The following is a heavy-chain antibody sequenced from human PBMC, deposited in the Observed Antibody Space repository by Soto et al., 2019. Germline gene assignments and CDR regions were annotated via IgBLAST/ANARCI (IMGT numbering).Heavy chain of an antibody. D-gene: IGHD3-22*01. CDR3: AIERNRESSAYYSSDF. Sequence: ASVKVSCKTSGYTFTAYGLAWLRQAPGQRPEWMGWVSTNDDRTNYARKFQGRGTMTTDRYTTTTSLELRSLGTDDTAVYYCAIERNRESSAYYSSDFWGQGTLVTVSS. V-gene: IGHV1-18*01. J-gene: IGHJ4*02. CDR1: GYTFTAYG. CDR2: VSTNDDRT.